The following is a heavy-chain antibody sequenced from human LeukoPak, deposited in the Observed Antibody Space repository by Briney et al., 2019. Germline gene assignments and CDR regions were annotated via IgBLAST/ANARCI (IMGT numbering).Heavy chain of an antibody. V-gene: IGHV3-23*01. Sequence: GGSLRLSCAASGFTFSTYAMTWVRQAPGKGLEWVSAISGSGVNTYYADSVKGRFTISRDNSRNTLYLQMTSLRAEDTALYYCAKRGPGYCSGGGCYTWFDPWGQGTLVIVSS. J-gene: IGHJ5*02. CDR1: GFTFSTYA. CDR3: AKRGPGYCSGGGCYTWFDP. CDR2: ISGSGVNT. D-gene: IGHD2-15*01.